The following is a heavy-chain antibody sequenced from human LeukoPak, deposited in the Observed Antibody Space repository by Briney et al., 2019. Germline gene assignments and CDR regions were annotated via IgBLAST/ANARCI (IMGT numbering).Heavy chain of an antibody. CDR2: MNPNSGNT. V-gene: IGHV1-8*01. J-gene: IGHJ6*03. Sequence: ASVKVSCKASGYTFTSYDINWVRQATGQGLEWVGWMNPNSGNTGYAQKFQGRVTMTRNTSISTAYMELSSLRSEDTAVYYCARAITGTTLYYYYYYMDVWGKGTTVTISS. CDR3: ARAITGTTLYYYYYYMDV. D-gene: IGHD1-20*01. CDR1: GYTFTSYD.